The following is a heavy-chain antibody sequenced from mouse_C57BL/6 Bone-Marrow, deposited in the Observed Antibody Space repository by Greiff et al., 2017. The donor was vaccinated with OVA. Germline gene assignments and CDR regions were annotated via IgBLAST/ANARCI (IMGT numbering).Heavy chain of an antibody. CDR3: ARSDSSGNDYYAMDY. Sequence: EVQLQQSGPELVKPGDSVKISCKASGYSFTGYFMNWVMQSHGKSLEWIGRINPYNGDTFYNQKFKGKATLTVDKSSSTAHMELRRLTSEDSAVYECARSDSSGNDYYAMDYWGQGTSVTVSS. D-gene: IGHD3-2*02. CDR2: INPYNGDT. V-gene: IGHV1-20*01. CDR1: GYSFTGYF. J-gene: IGHJ4*01.